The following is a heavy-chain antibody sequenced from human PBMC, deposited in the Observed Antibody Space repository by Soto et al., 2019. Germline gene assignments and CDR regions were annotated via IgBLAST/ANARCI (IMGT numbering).Heavy chain of an antibody. Sequence: GGSLRLSCAASGFTFSSFWMDWVRQAPGKGLEWVSNIKPDGSEKHYVDSVKVRFTISRDNAKNSLYLQMSSLTAEDSALYYCSRSLGXWGQGTPVTVS. V-gene: IGHV3-7*01. CDR3: SRSLGX. J-gene: IGHJ5*02. CDR1: GFTFSSFW. CDR2: IKPDGSEK.